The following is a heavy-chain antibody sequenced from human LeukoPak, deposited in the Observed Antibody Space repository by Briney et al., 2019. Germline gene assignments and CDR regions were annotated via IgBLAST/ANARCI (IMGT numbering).Heavy chain of an antibody. CDR3: ARRGSSWYYFDY. D-gene: IGHD6-13*01. Sequence: ASVKVSCKAPGYTFTSYYMHWVRQAPGQGLEWMGIINPSGGSTSYAQKFQGRVTMTRDTSTSTVYMELSSLRSEDTAVYYCARRGSSWYYFDYWGQGTLVTVSS. CDR2: INPSGGST. J-gene: IGHJ4*02. V-gene: IGHV1-46*01. CDR1: GYTFTSYY.